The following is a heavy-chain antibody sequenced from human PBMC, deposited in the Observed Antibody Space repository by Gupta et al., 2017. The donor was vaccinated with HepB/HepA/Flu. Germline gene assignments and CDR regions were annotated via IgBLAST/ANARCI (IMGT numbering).Heavy chain of an antibody. V-gene: IGHV3-23*01. CDR2: ILGSGGVT. CDR1: GFTFTSHA. D-gene: IGHD7-27*01. CDR3: AKAYGDWGWAKFFDL. J-gene: IGHJ2*01. Sequence: EVQLLESGGGIIQPGGSLRLSCAASGFTFTSHAMSWVRQAPGKGLEWVSSILGSGGVTYYADSVKGRFTISRDNSKNTLYLQMNSLRAEDTALYYCAKAYGDWGWAKFFDLWGRGTLVTDSS.